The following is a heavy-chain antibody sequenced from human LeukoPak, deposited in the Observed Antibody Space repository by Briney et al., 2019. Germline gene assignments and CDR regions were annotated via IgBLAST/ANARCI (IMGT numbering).Heavy chain of an antibody. CDR2: IKRRAYCGKT. Sequence: GGSLRLSRAASVFTPSNAWMSWVRQAPGKGLEWVGRIKRRAYCGKTDYAAPVKGRFTISRDDSKNTLYLQMNSLKIEDTAVYCCTTDGALGTTVILSDFWGQGALVTVSS. D-gene: IGHD4-17*01. CDR1: VFTPSNAW. CDR3: TTDGALGTTVILSDF. J-gene: IGHJ4*02. V-gene: IGHV3-15*01.